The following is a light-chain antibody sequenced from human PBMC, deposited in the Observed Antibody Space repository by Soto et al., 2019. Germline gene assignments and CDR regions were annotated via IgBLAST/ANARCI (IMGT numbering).Light chain of an antibody. V-gene: IGKV1-6*01. J-gene: IGKJ4*01. CDR3: LQENNYPLT. CDR2: AAS. CDR1: QTISSW. Sequence: IQMTQSPSTLSGSVGDRVTITCRASQTISSWLAWYQQTPGKAPKLLIYAASNLQSGVPSRFSGSVSGTDFTLTISGLQPEEGATDDGLQENNYPLTGGGGTKVDIK.